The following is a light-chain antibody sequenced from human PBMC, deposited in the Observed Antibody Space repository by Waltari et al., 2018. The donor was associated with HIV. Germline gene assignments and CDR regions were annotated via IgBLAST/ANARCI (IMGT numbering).Light chain of an antibody. J-gene: IGLJ2*01. V-gene: IGLV2-14*03. Sequence: QSVLPQPASMSGSPGQSITISCTGSGLDIGLYDFVSWYKQLPNMSPQLIIFGVNRRPSGVNSRFSGSKSGDMASLTISGLQAEDEADYYCSSHTITRTLVFGGGTKLTVL. CDR2: GVN. CDR1: GLDIGLYDF. CDR3: SSHTITRTLV.